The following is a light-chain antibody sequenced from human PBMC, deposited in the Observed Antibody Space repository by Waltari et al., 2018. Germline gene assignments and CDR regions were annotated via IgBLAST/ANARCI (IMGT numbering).Light chain of an antibody. CDR2: GAS. J-gene: IGKJ1*01. CDR1: QSVSRT. V-gene: IGKV3-20*01. Sequence: EIVLTQSPGTLSVSPGERVTLSCRASQSVSRTLAWYQQKPGQAPRLLIYGASIRATGIPDRFSGSGSGTDFSLTISRLEPEDFAVYYCQHYRSLPVTFGQGTKVEIK. CDR3: QHYRSLPVT.